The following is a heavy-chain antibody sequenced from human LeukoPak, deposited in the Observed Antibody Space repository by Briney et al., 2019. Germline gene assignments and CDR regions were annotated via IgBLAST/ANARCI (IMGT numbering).Heavy chain of an antibody. V-gene: IGHV3-7*01. D-gene: IGHD3-16*02. CDR2: INQEGSER. J-gene: IGHJ4*02. Sequence: GGSLRLSCEVSGFIFSSYWMSWVRQAPGKGLEWVGNINQEGSERNHGDSVNGRFTISRDNAENSLYLQMNSLRAEDTAVYYCARIIGAFGTYRYDSWGQGTLVSVSS. CDR3: ARIIGAFGTYRYDS. CDR1: GFIFSSYW.